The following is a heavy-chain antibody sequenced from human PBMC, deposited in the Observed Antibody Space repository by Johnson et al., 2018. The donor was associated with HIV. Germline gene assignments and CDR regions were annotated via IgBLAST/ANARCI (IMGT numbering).Heavy chain of an antibody. CDR1: GFTFSDYS. D-gene: IGHD6-19*01. V-gene: IGHV3-30*07. CDR2: ISTDGSNT. J-gene: IGHJ3*02. CDR3: AKEVVSGWYPSGAFDI. Sequence: QVQLVESGGGLVQPGRSQRLSCAASGFTFSDYSMQWVRQAPGKGLEWVAIISTDGSNTYFADSVKGRFTISIDNSKNTLYLHMNSLRAEDTAVYYCAKEVVSGWYPSGAFDIWGQGTMVTVSS.